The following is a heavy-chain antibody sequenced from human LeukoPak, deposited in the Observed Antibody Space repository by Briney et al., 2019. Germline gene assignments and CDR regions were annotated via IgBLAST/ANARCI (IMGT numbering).Heavy chain of an antibody. D-gene: IGHD3-22*01. CDR2: ISGSGGST. CDR3: AKVGYYYDSSGYSPARLTYFDY. CDR1: GFTFSSYA. V-gene: IGHV3-23*01. J-gene: IGHJ4*02. Sequence: GGSLRLSCAASGFTFSSYAMSWVRQAPGKGLEWVSAISGSGGSTYYADSVKGRFTISRDNSKNTLYLQMNSLRAADTAVYYCAKVGYYYDSSGYSPARLTYFDYWGQGTLVTVSS.